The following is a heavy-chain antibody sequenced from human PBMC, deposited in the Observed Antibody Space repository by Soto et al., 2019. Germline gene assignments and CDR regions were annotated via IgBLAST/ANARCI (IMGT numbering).Heavy chain of an antibody. CDR2: IYSGGST. Sequence: GGSLILSCAASGFTVSSNYMSWVRQAPGKGLEWVSVIYSGGSTYYADSVKGRFTISRDNSKNTLYLQMNSLRAEDTAVYYCAKCSKLVYYEVYNDYVGVWGQGTTVTVSS. V-gene: IGHV3-66*01. CDR1: GFTVSSNY. J-gene: IGHJ6*01. D-gene: IGHD3-16*01. CDR3: AKCSKLVYYEVYNDYVGV.